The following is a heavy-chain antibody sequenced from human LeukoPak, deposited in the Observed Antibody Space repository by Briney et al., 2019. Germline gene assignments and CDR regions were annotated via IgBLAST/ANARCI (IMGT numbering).Heavy chain of an antibody. CDR3: AKDGTYSEDYYMDV. V-gene: IGHV3-43D*03. Sequence: GGSLRLSCAASGFTFDDYAMHWVRQAPGKGLEWVSLISWDGGSTYYADSVKGRFTIFRDNSKNSLFLQMNSLRAEDTALYYCAKDGTYSEDYYMDVWGKGTTVTVSS. J-gene: IGHJ6*03. D-gene: IGHD2-15*01. CDR1: GFTFDDYA. CDR2: ISWDGGST.